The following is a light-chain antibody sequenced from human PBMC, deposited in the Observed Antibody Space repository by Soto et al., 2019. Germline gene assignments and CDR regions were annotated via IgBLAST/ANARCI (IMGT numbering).Light chain of an antibody. J-gene: IGLJ1*01. Sequence: QSALTQPASVSGSPGQSITISCTGTSSDVGGYNYVSWYQQHPGKAPKLMIYEVNNRPSGVSDRFSGSKSGNTASLTISGLQAEDEADYYCNSYTSSGTYVFGTGTKLTV. CDR1: SSDVGGYNY. CDR2: EVN. V-gene: IGLV2-14*01. CDR3: NSYTSSGTYV.